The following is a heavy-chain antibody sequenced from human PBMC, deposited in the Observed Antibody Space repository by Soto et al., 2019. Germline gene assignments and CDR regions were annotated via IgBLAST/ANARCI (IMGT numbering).Heavy chain of an antibody. V-gene: IGHV1-69*01. CDR2: IIPIFGTA. D-gene: IGHD3-10*01. J-gene: IGHJ4*02. Sequence: QVQLVQSGAEVKKPGSSVKVSCKASGGTFSSYAISWVRQAPGQGLEWMGGIIPIFGTANYAQKFQGRVRITADESASTAYMELSGLRSEDTAVYYCARDSGGGYYFDYWGQGTLVTVSS. CDR1: GGTFSSYA. CDR3: ARDSGGGYYFDY.